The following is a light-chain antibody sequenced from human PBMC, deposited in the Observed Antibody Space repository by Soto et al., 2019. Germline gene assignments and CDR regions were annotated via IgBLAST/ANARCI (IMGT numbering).Light chain of an antibody. CDR2: AAS. CDR3: QQSYIAPLT. V-gene: IGKV1-39*01. Sequence: DIQMTQSPSSLSASRGDRVTITCRASQSISGYLNWYQQKTGKAPRLLIYAASNLQSGVPSRFSGCGSGTDFTLTISSLQPEDFGTYYCQQSYIAPLTFGGGTRVEIK. CDR1: QSISGY. J-gene: IGKJ4*01.